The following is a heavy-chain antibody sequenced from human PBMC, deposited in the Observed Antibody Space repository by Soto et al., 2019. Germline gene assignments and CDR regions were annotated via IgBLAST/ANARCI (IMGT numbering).Heavy chain of an antibody. CDR2: ISAYNGNT. Sequence: ASVKVSCKASGYTFTSYGISWVRQAPGQGLEWMGWISAYNGNTNYAQKLQGRVTMTTDTSTSTAYMELRSLRSDDTAVYYCARQHCSSTSCYYYYGMDVWGQGTTVTVS. J-gene: IGHJ6*02. V-gene: IGHV1-18*04. CDR3: ARQHCSSTSCYYYYGMDV. CDR1: GYTFTSYG. D-gene: IGHD2-2*01.